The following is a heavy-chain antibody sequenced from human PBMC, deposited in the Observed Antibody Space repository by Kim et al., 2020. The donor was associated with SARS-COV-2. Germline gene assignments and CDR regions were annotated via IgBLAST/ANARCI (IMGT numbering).Heavy chain of an antibody. CDR1: GFTFSSYA. V-gene: IGHV3-64*05. J-gene: IGHJ4*02. CDR2: ISSNGGST. CDR3: VRGPIAAATYYFDY. D-gene: IGHD6-13*01. Sequence: GGSLRLSCSASGFTFSSYAMHWVRQAPGKGLEYVSAISSNGGSTYYADSVKGRFTISRDNSKNTLYVQMSSLRPEDTAVYYCVRGPIAAATYYFDYWGQGTLVTVSS.